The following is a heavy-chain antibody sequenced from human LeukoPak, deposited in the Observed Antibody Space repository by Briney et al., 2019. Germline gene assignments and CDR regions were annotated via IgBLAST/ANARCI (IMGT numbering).Heavy chain of an antibody. CDR2: ISSSGSTI. Sequence: GGSLRLSCAASGFTFSSYEMNWVRQAPGKGLEWASYISSSGSTIYYADSVKGRFTISRDNAKNSLYLQMNSLRAEDTAVYYCARGRDILTGYYKGALDYWGQGTLVTVSS. V-gene: IGHV3-48*03. CDR1: GFTFSSYE. D-gene: IGHD3-9*01. J-gene: IGHJ4*02. CDR3: ARGRDILTGYYKGALDY.